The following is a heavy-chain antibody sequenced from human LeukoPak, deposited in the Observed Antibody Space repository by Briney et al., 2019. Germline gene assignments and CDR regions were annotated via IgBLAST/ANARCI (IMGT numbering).Heavy chain of an antibody. J-gene: IGHJ4*02. CDR1: GFTFSSYA. CDR2: ISGSGGST. V-gene: IGHV3-23*01. D-gene: IGHD1-26*01. Sequence: GGSLRLSCAASGFTFSSYAMSWVRQAPGKGLEWVSAISGSGGSTFYADSVKGRFTTSRDNSKSTLYLQMDNLRAEDTALYYCAKVNSGSYLFYFDYWGQGTLATVSS. CDR3: AKVNSGSYLFYFDY.